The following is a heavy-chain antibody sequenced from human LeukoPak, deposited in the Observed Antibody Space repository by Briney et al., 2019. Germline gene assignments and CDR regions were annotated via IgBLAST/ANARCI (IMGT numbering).Heavy chain of an antibody. D-gene: IGHD1-26*01. CDR3: ARGYSGHYYVFDI. CDR1: GGSISSYY. V-gene: IGHV4-59*01. CDR2: IYYTGST. Sequence: SETLSLTCTVSGGSISSYYWSWIRQPPGKGLEWIGYIYYTGSTNYNPSLKSRVTISVDTSKNHFSLKLTSVTAADAAVYYCARGYSGHYYVFDIWGQGTMVTVSS. J-gene: IGHJ3*02.